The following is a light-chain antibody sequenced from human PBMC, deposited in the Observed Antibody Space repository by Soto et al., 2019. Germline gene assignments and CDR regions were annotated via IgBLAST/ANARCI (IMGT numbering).Light chain of an antibody. CDR2: GAS. Sequence: EIVLTQSPGTLSLSPGERATLSCRASQSVSSSYLAWYQQKPRQAPRLLIYGASSRATGIPDRFSGSGSGTDFTLTISRLEPEDFAVYYCQQYGSSPYTFGRGTKLEIK. CDR1: QSVSSSY. CDR3: QQYGSSPYT. V-gene: IGKV3-20*01. J-gene: IGKJ2*01.